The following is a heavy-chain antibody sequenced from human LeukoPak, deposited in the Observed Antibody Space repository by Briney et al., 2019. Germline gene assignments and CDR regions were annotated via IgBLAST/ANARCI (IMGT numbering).Heavy chain of an antibody. Sequence: PSETLSLTCTVSGASISSSIYYWGWIRQPPGKGLEWIGSIYYSGSTYYNPSLKSRFTISVDTSKNQFSLKLSSVTAADTAVYYCARQERYCSNGVCLKHFDYWGQGTLVTVSS. J-gene: IGHJ4*02. CDR1: GASISSSIYY. CDR3: ARQERYCSNGVCLKHFDY. CDR2: IYYSGST. D-gene: IGHD2-8*01. V-gene: IGHV4-39*01.